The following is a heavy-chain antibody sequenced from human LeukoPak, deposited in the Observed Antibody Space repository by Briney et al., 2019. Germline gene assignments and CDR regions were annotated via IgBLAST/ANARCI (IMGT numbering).Heavy chain of an antibody. J-gene: IGHJ4*02. D-gene: IGHD3-10*01. V-gene: IGHV3-74*03. Sequence: QPGGSLRLSCAASGFTLSSYWVHWVRHPPGKGLMWLSRTNEDGSYAEFADSVKGRFTISRDNAKNTVYLQMNSLRTEDTAVYFCGRINYNGDYWGRGTLVTVSS. CDR1: GFTLSSYW. CDR3: GRINYNGDY. CDR2: TNEDGSYA.